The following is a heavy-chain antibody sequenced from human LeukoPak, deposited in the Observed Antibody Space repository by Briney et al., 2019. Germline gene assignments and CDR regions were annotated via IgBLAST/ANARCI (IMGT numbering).Heavy chain of an antibody. CDR1: GYSISSDYY. CDR3: ARNKSTVTTSRHDAFDI. V-gene: IGHV4-38-2*01. Sequence: KPSETLSLTCAVSGYSISSDYYWGWIRQPSGKGLEWIGSIYQSVSTYYNPSLKSRVTMSVDTSKNQFSLKLSSVTAADTAVYYCARNKSTVTTSRHDAFDIWGQGTMVTVSS. J-gene: IGHJ3*02. D-gene: IGHD4-17*01. CDR2: IYQSVST.